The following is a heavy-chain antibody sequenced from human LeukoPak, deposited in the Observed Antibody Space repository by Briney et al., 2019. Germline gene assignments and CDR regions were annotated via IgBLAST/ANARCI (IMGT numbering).Heavy chain of an antibody. D-gene: IGHD3-22*01. V-gene: IGHV4-34*01. J-gene: IGHJ4*02. CDR2: INHSGST. CDR3: AITYYDSSGYYFDY. CDR1: GGPFRGYY. Sequence: PSETLSLTCAVYGGPFRGYYWSWIRQPPGKGLEWIGEINHSGSTNYNPSLKSRVTISVDTSKNQFSLKLSSVTAADTAVYYCAITYYDSSGYYFDYWGQGTLVTVSS.